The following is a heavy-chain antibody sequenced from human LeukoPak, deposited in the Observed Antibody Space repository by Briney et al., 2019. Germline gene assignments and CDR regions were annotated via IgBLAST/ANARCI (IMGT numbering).Heavy chain of an antibody. CDR3: ARGAPTTRIGAGRFDY. CDR1: GYSLTNYY. V-gene: IGHV1-46*01. Sequence: WASVKVSCKAFGYSLTNYYLHWVRQAPGQGLEWMGGINPSGGSTSYAQKFQGRITVTRDTYTNTVYMDLSSLRSEDTATYYCARGAPTTRIGAGRFDYWGQGSLLTVAS. D-gene: IGHD5-12*01. CDR2: INPSGGST. J-gene: IGHJ4*02.